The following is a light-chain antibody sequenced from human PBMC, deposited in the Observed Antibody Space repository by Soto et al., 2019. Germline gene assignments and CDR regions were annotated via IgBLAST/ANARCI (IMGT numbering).Light chain of an antibody. V-gene: IGKV3-20*01. CDR3: QQYCSSRWT. CDR2: GAS. CDR1: QSVSSSY. J-gene: IGKJ1*01. Sequence: EIVLTQSPGTLSLSPGERATLSCRASQSVSSSYLAWYQQNRGQAPRLLIYGASSRAPGIPDRFGGSGSGTDFTLTLSRLEPEDFAVYYCQQYCSSRWTFGQGTKVEIK.